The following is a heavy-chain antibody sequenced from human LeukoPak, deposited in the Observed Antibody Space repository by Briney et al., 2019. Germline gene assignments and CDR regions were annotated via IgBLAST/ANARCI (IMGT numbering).Heavy chain of an antibody. Sequence: ASVKVSCKASGYILSNYGINWVRQAPGQGLEWMGWISAYNGNTNYAQKFQGRVTMTRDTSTSTVYMELSSLRSEDTAVYYCARVSQWLAYFDYWGQGTLVTVSS. CDR2: ISAYNGNT. CDR1: GYILSNYG. J-gene: IGHJ4*02. D-gene: IGHD6-19*01. CDR3: ARVSQWLAYFDY. V-gene: IGHV1-18*01.